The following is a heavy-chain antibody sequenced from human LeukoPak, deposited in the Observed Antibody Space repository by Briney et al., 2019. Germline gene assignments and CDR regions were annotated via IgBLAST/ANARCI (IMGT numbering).Heavy chain of an antibody. CDR2: ISGSGGST. V-gene: IGHV3-23*01. CDR1: GFTFSSYA. D-gene: IGHD2-2*01. Sequence: PGGSLRLSCAASGFTFSSYAMSWVRQAPGKGLEWVSAISGSGGSTYYADSVKGRFTISRDNSKNTLYLQMNSLRAEDTAVYYCAKEGYCSSTSCYAPGYYYYYMDVWGKGTTVTVSS. CDR3: AKEGYCSSTSCYAPGYYYYYMDV. J-gene: IGHJ6*03.